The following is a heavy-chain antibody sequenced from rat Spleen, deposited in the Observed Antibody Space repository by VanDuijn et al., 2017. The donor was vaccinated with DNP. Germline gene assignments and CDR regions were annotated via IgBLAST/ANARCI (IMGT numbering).Heavy chain of an antibody. J-gene: IGHJ2*01. D-gene: IGHD1-4*01. CDR3: AGRPLPTRGPFDY. Sequence: EVQLVESGGGLVQPGRSLKLSCAVSGITFSDHNMAWVRQAPKKSLEWVAIISHDDSGTYYRDSVKGRFTISRDNAKNTLYLQMDSLRSEDTATYYCAGRPLPTRGPFDYWGQGVRVTVSS. V-gene: IGHV5-7*01. CDR1: GITFSDHN. CDR2: ISHDDSGT.